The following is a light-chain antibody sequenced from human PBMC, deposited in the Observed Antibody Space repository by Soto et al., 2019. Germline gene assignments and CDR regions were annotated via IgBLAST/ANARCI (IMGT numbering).Light chain of an antibody. CDR2: EVN. Sequence: QSALTQPASVSGSPGQSVTISCTGPRSDIGDSNFISWYQHSPGKAPRLLIYEVNNRPSGVSRRFSGSKAGNTASLTISGLLDDDEADYSCASFSSGTILVFGSGTKVTVL. J-gene: IGLJ1*01. CDR3: ASFSSGTILV. CDR1: RSDIGDSNF. V-gene: IGLV2-14*01.